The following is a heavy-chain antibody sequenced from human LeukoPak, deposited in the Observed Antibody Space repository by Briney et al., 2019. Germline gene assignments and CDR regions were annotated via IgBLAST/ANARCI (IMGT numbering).Heavy chain of an antibody. Sequence: SETLSLTCTVSGGSIRNSNYYWGWIRQPPGKGLEWIGSIYYSGSTNYKPSLRSRVTISIDTSKNQFSLKVNSVTVADTAVYYCARHDGSYYTYNFDYWGQGTLVTVSS. CDR2: IYYSGST. V-gene: IGHV4-39*01. J-gene: IGHJ4*02. CDR3: ARHDGSYYTYNFDY. CDR1: GGSIRNSNYY. D-gene: IGHD3-22*01.